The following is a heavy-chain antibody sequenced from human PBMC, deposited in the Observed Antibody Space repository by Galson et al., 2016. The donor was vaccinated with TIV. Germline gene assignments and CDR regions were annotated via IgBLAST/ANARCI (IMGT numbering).Heavy chain of an antibody. CDR3: ARVFRDYFMDV. CDR1: GGTFGSYP. J-gene: IGHJ6*03. D-gene: IGHD3-10*01. V-gene: IGHV3-30*04. Sequence: SRRRAGEAAGGTFGSYPMHWVRQAPGKGLEWVAVISYDGVNKNYAEHVKGRFTISRANSKNTMYLQMDSLRGDDTALYYCARVFRDYFMDVWGKGTTVTVSS. CDR2: ISYDGVNK.